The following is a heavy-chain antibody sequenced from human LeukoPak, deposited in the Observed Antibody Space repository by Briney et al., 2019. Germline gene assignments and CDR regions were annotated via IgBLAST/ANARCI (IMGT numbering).Heavy chain of an antibody. J-gene: IGHJ4*02. D-gene: IGHD5-12*01. Sequence: ASVKVSCKASGFALTTYNIVWLRQAPGQGLEWVGWISAYNGNTNYAQKLQGRVTMTTDTSTSTAYMDLRSLRSDDTAVYYCARVRNSGFRYVDSWGQGTLVTVSS. CDR3: ARVRNSGFRYVDS. V-gene: IGHV1-18*01. CDR1: GFALTTYN. CDR2: ISAYNGNT.